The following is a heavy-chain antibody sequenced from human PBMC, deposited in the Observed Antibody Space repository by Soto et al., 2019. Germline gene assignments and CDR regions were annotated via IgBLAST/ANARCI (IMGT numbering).Heavy chain of an antibody. CDR1: CGSISSGGYF. Sequence: QVQLQESGPGLVKPSQTLSLTCTVSCGSISSGGYFWNWIRQHPGKGLEWIGYIYYSGGTYYNPSLKSRVTISVDTSKNQFSLKLSSVTAADTAVYYCAREPSIWGQGTLVTVSS. CDR3: AREPSI. J-gene: IGHJ4*02. CDR2: IYYSGGT. V-gene: IGHV4-31*03.